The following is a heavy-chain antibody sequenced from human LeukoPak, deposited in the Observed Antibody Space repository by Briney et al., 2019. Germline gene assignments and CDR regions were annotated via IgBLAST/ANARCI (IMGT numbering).Heavy chain of an antibody. D-gene: IGHD5-24*01. Sequence: PGGPLSLSCAVSGFPFSDFAMSWVRQAPGKGLEWVSTISGGGDNTYFADSVKGRFTISRDNSKNTLFLQMVSLRAEDTAVYYCAKFDGALLGNYYMDVWGKGTTVTVSS. CDR3: AKFDGALLGNYYMDV. CDR2: ISGGGDNT. J-gene: IGHJ6*03. V-gene: IGHV3-23*01. CDR1: GFPFSDFA.